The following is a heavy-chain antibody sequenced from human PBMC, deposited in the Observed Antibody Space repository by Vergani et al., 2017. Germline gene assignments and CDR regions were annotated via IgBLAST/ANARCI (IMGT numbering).Heavy chain of an antibody. CDR3: ARESISAGDAFDI. Sequence: EVQLVESGGGLVQPGGSLRLSCAASGFTVSSNYMSWVRQAPGKGLEWVSVIYSGGSTYYADSVKGRFTISRDNSKNTLYLQMNSLGAEDTAVYYCARESISAGDAFDIWGQGTMVIVSS. J-gene: IGHJ3*02. CDR1: GFTVSSNY. CDR2: IYSGGST. D-gene: IGHD6-13*01. V-gene: IGHV3-66*02.